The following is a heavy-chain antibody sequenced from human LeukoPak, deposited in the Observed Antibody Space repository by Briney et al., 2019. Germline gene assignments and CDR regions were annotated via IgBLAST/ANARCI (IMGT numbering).Heavy chain of an antibody. Sequence: GGSLRLYCAASGFTFSSYAMSWVRQAPGKGLEWVSAISGSGGSTYYADSVKGRFTISRDNSKNTLYLQMNSLRAEDTAVYYCAKAPLVTYYYDSSGYPEEGYYFDYWGQGTLVTVSS. CDR3: AKAPLVTYYYDSSGYPEEGYYFDY. D-gene: IGHD3-22*01. V-gene: IGHV3-23*01. CDR2: ISGSGGST. J-gene: IGHJ4*02. CDR1: GFTFSSYA.